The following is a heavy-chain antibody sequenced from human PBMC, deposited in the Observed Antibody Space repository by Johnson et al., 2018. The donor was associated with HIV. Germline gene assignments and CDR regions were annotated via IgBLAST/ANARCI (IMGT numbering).Heavy chain of an antibody. CDR3: ARMGGYVVVDAFDI. Sequence: VQLVESGGGLVKPGGSLRLSCAASGFTFSSYDMHWVRQATGKGLEWVSGISWNSGRIAYADSVKGRFTISRDNAKNSLYLQMNSLRAEDTALYYCARMGGYVVVDAFDIWGQGTMVTVSS. D-gene: IGHD5-12*01. CDR2: ISWNSGRI. CDR1: GFTFSSYD. V-gene: IGHV3-9*01. J-gene: IGHJ3*02.